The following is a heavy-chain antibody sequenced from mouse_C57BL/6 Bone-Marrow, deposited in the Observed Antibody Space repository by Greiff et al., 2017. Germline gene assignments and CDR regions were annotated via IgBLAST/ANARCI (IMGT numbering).Heavy chain of an antibody. CDR3: ASIYYGNRYAMDY. CDR1: GFTFSSYA. J-gene: IGHJ4*01. Sequence: EVHLVESGGGLVKPGGSLKLSCAASGFTFSSYAMSWVRQTPEQRLEWVATISDGGSYTYYPDNVKGRFTISRDNAKNNLYLQMSHLKSEDTAMYYCASIYYGNRYAMDYWGQGTSVTVSS. CDR2: ISDGGSYT. V-gene: IGHV5-4*01. D-gene: IGHD2-1*01.